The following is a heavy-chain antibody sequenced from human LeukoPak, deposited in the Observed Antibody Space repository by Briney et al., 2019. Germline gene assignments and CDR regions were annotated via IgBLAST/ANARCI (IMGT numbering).Heavy chain of an antibody. D-gene: IGHD2-15*01. Sequence: PGRSLRLSCAASGFTFNNYAMNWVRQAPGKGLEWVAALSHDGGTKYYADSVKGRFTSSRDNSRNTLYLQMSSLRAEDTAVYYCARDSHTHYFDSWGQGTLVTVSS. V-gene: IGHV3-30-3*01. J-gene: IGHJ4*02. CDR1: GFTFNNYA. CDR3: ARDSHTHYFDS. CDR2: LSHDGGTK.